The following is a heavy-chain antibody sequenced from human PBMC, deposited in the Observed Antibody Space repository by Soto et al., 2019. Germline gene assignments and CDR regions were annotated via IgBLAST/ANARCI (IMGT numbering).Heavy chain of an antibody. J-gene: IGHJ5*02. CDR2: ISGSSGST. D-gene: IGHD6-6*01. CDR1: GFTFSSYA. Sequence: GGSLRLSCAASGFTFSSYAMSWVRQAPGKGLEWVSAISGSSGSTYYADSVKGRFTISRDNSKNTLYLQMNSLRAEDTAVYYCAKNPEYSSSSANNWFDPWGQGTLVTVSS. CDR3: AKNPEYSSSSANNWFDP. V-gene: IGHV3-23*01.